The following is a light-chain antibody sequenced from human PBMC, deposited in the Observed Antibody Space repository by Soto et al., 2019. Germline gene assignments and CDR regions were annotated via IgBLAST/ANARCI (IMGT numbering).Light chain of an antibody. J-gene: IGKJ5*01. CDR2: LGS. V-gene: IGKV2-28*01. CDR3: MQGLKTPLP. CDR1: QSLLHSNGYTY. Sequence: DIVMTQSPLSLPVSPGEPASISCRSSQSLLHSNGYTYLDWYLQKPGQSPQLLIYLGSNRASGVPDRFSGSGSGTDFTLKISRVEAEDVGVYYCMQGLKTPLPFGQGTRLEIK.